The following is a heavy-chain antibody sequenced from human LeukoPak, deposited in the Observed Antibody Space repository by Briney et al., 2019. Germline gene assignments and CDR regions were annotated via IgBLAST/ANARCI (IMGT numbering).Heavy chain of an antibody. CDR2: ISGSGGST. CDR1: GLTFSSYA. V-gene: IGHV3-23*01. Sequence: GGSLRLSCAASGLTFSSYAMSWARQAPGKALEWVSAISGSGGSTSYADSVKGRFTISRDNSKNTLYLQMNSLRAEDTAVYYCAKSHSRVVRAGDAFDIWGQGTMVTVSS. J-gene: IGHJ3*02. CDR3: AKSHSRVVRAGDAFDI. D-gene: IGHD2-15*01.